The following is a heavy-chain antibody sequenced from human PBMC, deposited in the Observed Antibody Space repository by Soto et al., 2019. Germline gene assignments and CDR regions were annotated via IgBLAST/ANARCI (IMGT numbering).Heavy chain of an antibody. CDR2: IYKSATT. J-gene: IGHJ5*01. CDR3: ARGRYCLTGRCFPNWFDS. V-gene: IGHV4-30-4*01. D-gene: IGHD2-15*01. Sequence: PSETLSLTCSVSGDSISTVDYFWAWARQPPGQALEYIGYIYKSATTYYNPSFESRVAISLDTSKSQFSLNVTSLTAADTAVYFCARGRYCLTGRCFPNWFDSWGQGTLVTVSS. CDR1: GDSISTVDYF.